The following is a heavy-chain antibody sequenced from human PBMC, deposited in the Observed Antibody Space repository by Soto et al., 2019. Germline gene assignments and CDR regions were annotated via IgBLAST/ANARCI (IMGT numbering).Heavy chain of an antibody. V-gene: IGHV3-30*18. CDR2: ISYDGSDK. Sequence: QVQLVESGGGVVQPGRSLRLSCAASGFNFSSYAMHWVRQAPGKGLEWVAVISYDGSDKYYADSVKGRFTISRDNSKNTLNLQMNSLRADDTAVYYCAKALGELSPESYDYWGQGTLITVS. CDR3: AKALGELSPESYDY. J-gene: IGHJ4*02. D-gene: IGHD3-16*02. CDR1: GFNFSSYA.